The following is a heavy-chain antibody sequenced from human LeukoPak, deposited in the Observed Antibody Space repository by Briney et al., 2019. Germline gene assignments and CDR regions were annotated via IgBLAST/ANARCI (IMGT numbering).Heavy chain of an antibody. J-gene: IGHJ4*02. V-gene: IGHV1-2*02. CDR2: INPNSGGT. D-gene: IGHD3-16*02. Sequence: ASVKVSCKASGYTFTSYDINWVRQAPGQGLEWMGWINPNSGGTNYAQKFQGRVTMTRDTSITTAYMELSRLRSDDTAVYYCARVLQDDYLWGTYRPFDYWGQGTLVTVSS. CDR3: ARVLQDDYLWGTYRPFDY. CDR1: GYTFTSYD.